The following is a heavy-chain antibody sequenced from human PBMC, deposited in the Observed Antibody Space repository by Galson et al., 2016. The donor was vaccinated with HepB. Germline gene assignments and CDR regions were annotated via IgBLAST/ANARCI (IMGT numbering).Heavy chain of an antibody. V-gene: IGHV3-23*01. J-gene: IGHJ4*02. CDR3: ARVPGAPNSDY. CDR2: ISGSGENT. Sequence: SLRLSCAASGFTFSTSPMTWVRQAPGKGLEWVSAISGSGENTYYADSVRGQFTISRDNSKNTLYLHMSRLRAEDAAVYYCARVPGAPNSDYWGQGTLVTVSS. D-gene: IGHD1-26*01. CDR1: GFTFSTSP.